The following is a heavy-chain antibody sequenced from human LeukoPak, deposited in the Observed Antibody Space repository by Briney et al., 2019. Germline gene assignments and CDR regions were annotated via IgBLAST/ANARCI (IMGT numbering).Heavy chain of an antibody. CDR3: AIQLVGATRHFDY. CDR2: ISGSGGST. Sequence: PGGSLRLSCAASGFTFSSYAMSWVRQAPGKGLEWVSAISGSGGSTYYADSVKGRFTISRDNSKNTLYLQMNSLRAEDTAVYYCAIQLVGATRHFDYWGQGTLVTVSS. V-gene: IGHV3-23*01. CDR1: GFTFSSYA. D-gene: IGHD1-26*01. J-gene: IGHJ4*02.